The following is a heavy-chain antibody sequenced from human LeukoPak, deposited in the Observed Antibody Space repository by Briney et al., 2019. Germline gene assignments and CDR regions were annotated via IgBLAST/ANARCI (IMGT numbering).Heavy chain of an antibody. CDR2: IDPNRGGT. V-gene: IGHV1-2*02. J-gene: IGHJ3*02. Sequence: ASVKVSCKASGYPFTSYYLHWIRQAPGQGLEWMGWIDPNRGGTIYAQKFQGRITMTRDTSISTAYMELSRLRSDDTAVYYCARAAYYYDDAFDIWGQGTMVTVSS. CDR3: ARAAYYYDDAFDI. D-gene: IGHD3-22*01. CDR1: GYPFTSYY.